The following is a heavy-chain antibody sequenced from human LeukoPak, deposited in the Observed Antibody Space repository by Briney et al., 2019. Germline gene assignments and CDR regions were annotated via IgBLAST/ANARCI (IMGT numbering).Heavy chain of an antibody. Sequence: GGSLRLSCAASGFIFSSYWMRWARQAPGQGLEWVANIKQDGSEKYYVDSVKGRFTISRDNAKNSLFLQMNSLRAGDTAVYYCARALDILTGYSPSRDWGQGTLVTVSS. J-gene: IGHJ4*02. D-gene: IGHD3-9*01. CDR3: ARALDILTGYSPSRD. V-gene: IGHV3-7*01. CDR2: IKQDGSEK. CDR1: GFIFSSYW.